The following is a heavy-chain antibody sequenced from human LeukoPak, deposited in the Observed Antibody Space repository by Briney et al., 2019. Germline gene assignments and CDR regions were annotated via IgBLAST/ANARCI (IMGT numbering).Heavy chain of an antibody. J-gene: IGHJ3*02. D-gene: IGHD2/OR15-2a*01. Sequence: GGSLRLSCAASGFTFSSSTMTWVRQSPGKGLEWVSSISSSSTYIYYADSVKGRFIISRDNAKNSLYLQMNSLRAEDTAVFYCARDFLNAIDIWGQGTTVTVSS. V-gene: IGHV3-21*01. CDR2: ISSSSTYI. CDR3: ARDFLNAIDI. CDR1: GFTFSSST.